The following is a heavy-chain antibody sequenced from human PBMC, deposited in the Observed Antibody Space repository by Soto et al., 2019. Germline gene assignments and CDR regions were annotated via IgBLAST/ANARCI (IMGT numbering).Heavy chain of an antibody. J-gene: IGHJ6*04. CDR3: ARNLHWFEAYYYGMDV. Sequence: GESLKISCKGSGYSFTSYWIGWVRQMPGKGLEWMGIIYPGDSDTRYSPSFQGQVTISADKSISTAYLQWSSLRASDTAMYYCARNLHWFEAYYYGMDVWGKGTTVTVS. D-gene: IGHD3-10*01. CDR2: IYPGDSDT. V-gene: IGHV5-51*01. CDR1: GYSFTSYW.